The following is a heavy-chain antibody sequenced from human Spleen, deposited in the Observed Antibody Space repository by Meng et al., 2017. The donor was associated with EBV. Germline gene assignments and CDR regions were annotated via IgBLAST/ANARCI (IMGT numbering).Heavy chain of an antibody. J-gene: IGHJ4*02. CDR3: ARDFDGSGSLDY. CDR1: GESFSGYY. D-gene: IGHD3-10*01. Sequence: QVQLQQWGAGLLKPSETLSLTCAVYGESFSGYYWSWIRQPPGKGLEWIGEINHSGSTNYNPSLKSRVTISVDTSKNQFSLKLSSVTAADTAVYFCARDFDGSGSLDYWGQGTLVTVSS. CDR2: INHSGST. V-gene: IGHV4-34*01.